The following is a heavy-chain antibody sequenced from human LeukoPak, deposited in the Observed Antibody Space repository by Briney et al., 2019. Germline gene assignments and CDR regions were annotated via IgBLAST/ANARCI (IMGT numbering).Heavy chain of an antibody. CDR3: ARDYAEYNWNYCFDY. Sequence: ASVKVSCKASGYTFTGYYMHWVRQAPGQGLEWMGWINPNSGGTNYAQKFQGGVTMTRDTSISTAYMELSRLRSDDTAVYYCARDYAEYNWNYCFDYWGQGTLVTVSS. V-gene: IGHV1-2*02. D-gene: IGHD1-7*01. CDR2: INPNSGGT. CDR1: GYTFTGYY. J-gene: IGHJ4*02.